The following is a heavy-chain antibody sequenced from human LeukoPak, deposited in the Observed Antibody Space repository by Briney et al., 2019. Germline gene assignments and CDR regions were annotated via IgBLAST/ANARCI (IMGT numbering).Heavy chain of an antibody. J-gene: IGHJ3*02. D-gene: IGHD6-13*01. CDR2: ISSSSSTI. Sequence: GGSLRLSCAASGFTFSSYSMNWVRQAPGKGLEWVSYISSSSSTIYYADSVKGRFTISRDNAKNSLYLQMNSLRAEDTAVYYCARDLPWREDSSSWYGAFDIWGQGTMVTVSS. V-gene: IGHV3-48*04. CDR1: GFTFSSYS. CDR3: ARDLPWREDSSSWYGAFDI.